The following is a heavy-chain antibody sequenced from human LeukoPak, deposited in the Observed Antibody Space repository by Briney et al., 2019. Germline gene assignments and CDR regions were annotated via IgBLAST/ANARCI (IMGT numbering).Heavy chain of an antibody. CDR2: IKQDGSER. V-gene: IGHV3-7*04. CDR1: GCTFRSYS. CDR3: EREWDS. J-gene: IGHJ4*02. Sequence: GSLRLSWPCSGCTFRSYSMDWVPRAPGKGLEWIDKIKQDGSERYYVGSVKGQITSSRENPKNSLDLQMDSLRAEDTAVYYCEREWDSWGQGTLVTVSS.